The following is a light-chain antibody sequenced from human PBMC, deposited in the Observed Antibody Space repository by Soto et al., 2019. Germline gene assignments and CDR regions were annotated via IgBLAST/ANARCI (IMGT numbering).Light chain of an antibody. Sequence: IQMTQSPSSLSASVGDRVTISCRASQGISSDLAWYQQKPGKVPKLLIYGASNLASGVPSRFSGSGFGTDFTLTSSSLQPEEFATYCWLQDYKFPWAFGQGTKVEIK. CDR3: LQDYKFPWA. V-gene: IGKV1-6*01. CDR1: QGISSD. CDR2: GAS. J-gene: IGKJ1*01.